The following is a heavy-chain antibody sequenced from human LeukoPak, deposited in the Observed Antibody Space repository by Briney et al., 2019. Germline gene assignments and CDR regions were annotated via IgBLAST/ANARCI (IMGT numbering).Heavy chain of an antibody. CDR2: INSGGDYK. J-gene: IGHJ4*02. CDR3: ARGHYDVLASSYKWTPDY. V-gene: IGHV3-21*01. Sequence: PGGSLRLSCASSGFTFNTFKMNGFRQAPGKGLEGVSSINSGGDYKYYADSVKGRFTTSRDNAKNSLSLQLNTLRVEDTAIYYCARGHYDVLASSYKWTPDYWGQGTLVTVSS. CDR1: GFTFNTFK. D-gene: IGHD3-9*01.